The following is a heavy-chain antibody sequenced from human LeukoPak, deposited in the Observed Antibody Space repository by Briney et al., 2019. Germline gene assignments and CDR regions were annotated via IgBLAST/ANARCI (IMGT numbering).Heavy chain of an antibody. J-gene: IGHJ5*02. CDR2: INPNSGGT. Sequence: ASVKVSCRASGYTFTGYYMLWVRQAPGQGLEWMGWINPNSGGTNYAQKFQGRVTMTRDTSISTAYMELSRLRSDDTAVYYCARDLSRPRGWFDPWGQGTLVTVSS. V-gene: IGHV1-2*02. D-gene: IGHD2/OR15-2a*01. CDR3: ARDLSRPRGWFDP. CDR1: GYTFTGYY.